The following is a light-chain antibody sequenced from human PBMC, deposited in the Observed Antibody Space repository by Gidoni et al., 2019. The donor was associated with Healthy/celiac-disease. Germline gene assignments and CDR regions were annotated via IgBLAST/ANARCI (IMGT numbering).Light chain of an antibody. Sequence: EIVMMQSPATLSVSPGERATLSCRASQSVSSNLAWYQQKPGQAPRLLIYGASTRPTGIPASFSGSGSGTEFTLPISSLQSEDFAVYYCQQYNNWPPITFXPXTRLGIK. J-gene: IGKJ5*01. V-gene: IGKV3-15*01. CDR1: QSVSSN. CDR3: QQYNNWPPIT. CDR2: GAS.